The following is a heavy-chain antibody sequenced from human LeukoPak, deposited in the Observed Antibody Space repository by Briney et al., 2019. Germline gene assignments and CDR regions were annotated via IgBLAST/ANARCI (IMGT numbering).Heavy chain of an antibody. CDR2: ISYDGSNK. D-gene: IGHD6-19*01. CDR1: GFTFSNAW. CDR3: AKDRGIAVAGTLDY. Sequence: GGSLRLSCTASGFTFSNAWMSWVRQVPGKGLEWVAVISYDGSNKYYADSVKGRFTISRDNSKNTLYLQMNSLRAEDTAVYYCAKDRGIAVAGTLDYWGQGTLVTVSS. V-gene: IGHV3-30*18. J-gene: IGHJ4*02.